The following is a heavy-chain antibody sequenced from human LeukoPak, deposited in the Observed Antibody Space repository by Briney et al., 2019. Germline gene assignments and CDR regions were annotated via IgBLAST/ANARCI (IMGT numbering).Heavy chain of an antibody. CDR1: GFTFSSYA. V-gene: IGHV3-23*01. Sequence: GGSLRLSCAASGFTFSSYAMSWVRQAPGKGLEWVSAISGGGGSTYYADSVKGRFTISRDNSKNTLYLQMNSLRAEDTAVYYCAKDVSSDYYDSSGYYNWGRGTLVTVSS. CDR2: ISGGGGST. J-gene: IGHJ4*02. CDR3: AKDVSSDYYDSSGYYN. D-gene: IGHD3-22*01.